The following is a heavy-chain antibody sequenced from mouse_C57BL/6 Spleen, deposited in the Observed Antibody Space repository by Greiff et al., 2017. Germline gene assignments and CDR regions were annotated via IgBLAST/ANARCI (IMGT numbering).Heavy chain of an antibody. CDR2: IYPSDSET. Sequence: VQLQQPGAELVRPGSSVKLSCKASGYTFTSYWMDWVKQRPGQGLEWIGNIYPSDSETHYNQTFKDKATLTVDKSSSTAYMQLSSLTSEDSAVYYCAKGVTGTGGYWGQGTTLTVSS. CDR3: AKGVTGTGGY. D-gene: IGHD4-1*01. CDR1: GYTFTSYW. J-gene: IGHJ2*01. V-gene: IGHV1-61*01.